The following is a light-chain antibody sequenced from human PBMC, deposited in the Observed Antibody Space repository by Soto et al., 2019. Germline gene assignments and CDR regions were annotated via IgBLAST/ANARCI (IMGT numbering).Light chain of an antibody. J-gene: IGKJ4*01. Sequence: IVLTQSPGTLSLSPGEGATLSCRASQDVDNNFLAWYQQRPGQAPRLLIYASSRRATGIPGRFSGSGYGTVFPLIISRVGPEDIAVYFCHQYYSSITFGGGTRVEVK. CDR1: QDVDNNF. CDR3: HQYYSSIT. V-gene: IGKV3-20*01. CDR2: ASS.